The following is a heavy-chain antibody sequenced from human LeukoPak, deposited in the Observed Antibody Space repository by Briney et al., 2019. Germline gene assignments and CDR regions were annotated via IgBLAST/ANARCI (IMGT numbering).Heavy chain of an antibody. V-gene: IGHV4-59*01. CDR3: ASSTYYYDSSGYDY. Sequence: PSETLSLTCTVSGGSINSYYWSWIRQPPGKGLEWIGYIYYSGSTNYNPSLKSRVTISVDTSKNQFSLKLSSVTAADTAVYYCASSTYYYDSSGYDYWGQGTLVTVSS. CDR1: GGSINSYY. CDR2: IYYSGST. D-gene: IGHD3-22*01. J-gene: IGHJ4*02.